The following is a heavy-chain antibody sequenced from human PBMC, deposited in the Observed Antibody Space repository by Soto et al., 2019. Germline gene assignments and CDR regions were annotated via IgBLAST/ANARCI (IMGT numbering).Heavy chain of an antibody. CDR2: IYYSGST. J-gene: IGHJ4*02. CDR1: GGSISSGGYY. D-gene: IGHD2-8*01. Sequence: PSETLSLTCTVSGGSISSGGYYWSWIRQHPGKGLEWIGYIYYSGSTYYNPSLKSRVTISVDTSKNQFSLKLSSVTAADTAVYYCARDHGCTNGVCYGGFDYWGQGTLVTVSS. V-gene: IGHV4-31*03. CDR3: ARDHGCTNGVCYGGFDY.